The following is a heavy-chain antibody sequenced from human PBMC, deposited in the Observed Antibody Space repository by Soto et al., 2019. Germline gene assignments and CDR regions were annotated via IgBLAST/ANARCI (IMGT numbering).Heavy chain of an antibody. J-gene: IGHJ4*02. CDR2: INSDGSST. D-gene: IGHD3-16*02. V-gene: IGHV3-74*01. CDR3: ARGTPLDHFDY. Sequence: GGSLRLSCAASGFTFSSYWMHWVRQAPGKGLVWVSRINSDGSSTSYADSVKGRFTISRDNAKNTLYLQMNSLRAEDTAVYYCARGTPLDHFDYWGQGTLVTVSS. CDR1: GFTFSSYW.